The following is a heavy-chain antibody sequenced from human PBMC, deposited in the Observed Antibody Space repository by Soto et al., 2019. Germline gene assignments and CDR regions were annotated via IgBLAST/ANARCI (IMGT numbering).Heavy chain of an antibody. J-gene: IGHJ5*02. D-gene: IGHD3-22*01. V-gene: IGHV3-64D*06. Sequence: WGSLRLSCSASGFTFSSYAMHWVRQAPWKGLEYVSAISSNGGGTYYADSLKGRFTIYIDDSKKTMYLQMSNPRAEDTPVDYCLKLYYYDSSGYPWDPGSLVTVFS. CDR2: ISSNGGGT. CDR3: LKLYYYDSSGYP. CDR1: GFTFSSYA.